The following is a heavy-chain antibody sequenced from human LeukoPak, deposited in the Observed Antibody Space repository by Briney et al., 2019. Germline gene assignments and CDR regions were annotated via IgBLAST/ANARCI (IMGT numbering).Heavy chain of an antibody. CDR3: VSSLPYGDYEDY. V-gene: IGHV1-69*04. J-gene: IGHJ4*02. CDR2: IIPILGIA. Sequence: SVKVSCKASGGTFSSYAISWVRQAPGQGLEWMGRIIPILGIANYAQKFQGRVTITADKSTSTAYMELSSLRSEDTAVYYCVSSLPYGDYEDYWGQGTLVTVSS. CDR1: GGTFSSYA. D-gene: IGHD4-17*01.